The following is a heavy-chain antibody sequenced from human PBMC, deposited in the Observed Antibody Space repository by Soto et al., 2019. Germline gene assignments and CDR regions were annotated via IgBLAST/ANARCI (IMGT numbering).Heavy chain of an antibody. CDR3: GRGVDYRDYAIDY. CDR1: GFTFSNNG. V-gene: IGHV3-33*01. Sequence: QVQLVESGGGVVQPGRSLRLSCAASGFTFSNNGMHWVRQAPGKGLEWVAVIWYDGSNEYFADSVKGRFTISRDNSKNTLFLQMDSLRAEDTAVYYCGRGVDYRDYAIDYWGQGTLDTVSS. CDR2: IWYDGSNE. D-gene: IGHD4-17*01. J-gene: IGHJ4*02.